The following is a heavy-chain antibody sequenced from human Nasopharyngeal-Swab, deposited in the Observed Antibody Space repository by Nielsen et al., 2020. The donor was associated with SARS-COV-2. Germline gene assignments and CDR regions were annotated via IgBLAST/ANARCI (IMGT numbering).Heavy chain of an antibody. CDR3: ARHFRGGDV. D-gene: IGHD3-10*01. V-gene: IGHV4-59*08. Sequence: SETLSLTCTVSGGSISPYYWGWIRQPPGKGLEWIGYIYYTGSTNYNPSLKSRLTTSVDRSKNQFSLRLSSVTAADTAVYYCARHFRGGDVWGNGTTVTVSS. CDR2: IYYTGST. J-gene: IGHJ6*04. CDR1: GGSISPYY.